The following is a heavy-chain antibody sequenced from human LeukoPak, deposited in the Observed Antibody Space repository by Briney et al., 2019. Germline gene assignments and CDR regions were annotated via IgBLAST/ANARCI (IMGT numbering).Heavy chain of an antibody. D-gene: IGHD3-10*02. CDR2: ISASGGTT. V-gene: IGHV3-23*01. CDR3: ARDPYVSNFDY. J-gene: IGHJ4*02. Sequence: PGGSLRLSCAATGFTFSNYGMSWVRQAPGKGMEWVSAISASGGTTYYADSVKGRFTISRDNSKNTLYLHMHSLRVEDTAVYYCARDPYVSNFDYWGQGTLVTVSS. CDR1: GFTFSNYG.